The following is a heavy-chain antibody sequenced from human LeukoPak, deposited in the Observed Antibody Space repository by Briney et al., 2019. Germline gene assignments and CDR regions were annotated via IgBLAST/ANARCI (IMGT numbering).Heavy chain of an antibody. CDR2: ISSSGTTT. J-gene: IGHJ4*02. CDR3: TTLTVATNFDY. Sequence: PGGSLRLSCAASGFSFSVYEMHWVRQAPGKGLEWISGISSSGTTTYYADSVKGRFTISRDNAKNSLYLQMNSLRAEDTAVYYGTTLTVATNFDYWGQGTLVTVSS. V-gene: IGHV3-48*03. D-gene: IGHD5-12*01. CDR1: GFSFSVYE.